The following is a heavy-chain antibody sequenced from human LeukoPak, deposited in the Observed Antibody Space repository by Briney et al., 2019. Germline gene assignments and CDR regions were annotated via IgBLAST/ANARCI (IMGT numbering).Heavy chain of an antibody. V-gene: IGHV3-30*02. CDR1: GFTLSSYG. Sequence: PGGSLRLSCAASGFTLSSYGMHWVRQVHGNGLGWLAFIRYDGSNKYYAVSAKGRFTISRDNSKNTLYLQMNSLRAEDTAVYYCAKDEGYIAVAGTFDYWGQGTLVTVSS. CDR2: IRYDGSNK. D-gene: IGHD6-19*01. J-gene: IGHJ4*02. CDR3: AKDEGYIAVAGTFDY.